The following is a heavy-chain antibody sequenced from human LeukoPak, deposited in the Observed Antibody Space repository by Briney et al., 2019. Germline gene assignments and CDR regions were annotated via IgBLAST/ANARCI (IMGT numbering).Heavy chain of an antibody. CDR1: GYTFTGYY. J-gene: IGHJ4*02. CDR2: INPNSGGT. V-gene: IGHV1-2*02. CDR3: ARDWYYYDSSGDCYFDY. D-gene: IGHD3-22*01. Sequence: ASVKVSCKASGYTFTGYYMHWVRQAPGQGLEWMGWINPNSGGTNYAQKFQGRVTMTEDTSTDTAYMELRSLRSDDTAVYYCARDWYYYDSSGDCYFDYWGQGTLVTVSS.